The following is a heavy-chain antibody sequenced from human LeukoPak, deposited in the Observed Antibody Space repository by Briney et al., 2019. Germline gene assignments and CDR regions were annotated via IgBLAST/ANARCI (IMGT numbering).Heavy chain of an antibody. CDR2: ISSSSSYI. D-gene: IGHD6-19*01. Sequence: TGGSLRLSCAASGFTFSSYSMNWVRQAPGKGLGWVSSISSSSSYIYYADSVKGRFTISRDNAKNSLYLQMNSLRAEDTAVCYCARVLYSSGWLWGQGTLVTVSS. CDR3: ARVLYSSGWL. V-gene: IGHV3-21*01. J-gene: IGHJ4*02. CDR1: GFTFSSYS.